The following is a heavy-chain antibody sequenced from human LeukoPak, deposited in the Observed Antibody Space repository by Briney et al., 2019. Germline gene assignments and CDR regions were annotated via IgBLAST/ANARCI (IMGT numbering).Heavy chain of an antibody. J-gene: IGHJ4*02. D-gene: IGHD6-6*01. CDR3: ARVAARRAYYFDY. V-gene: IGHV4-61*02. CDR2: IYTSGST. Sequence: SQTLSLTCTVSGGSISSGSYYWSWIRQPAGKGLEWIGRIYTSGSTNYNPSLKSRVTISVDTSKNQFSLRLSSVTAADTAVYYCARVAARRAYYFDYWGQGTLVTVSS. CDR1: GGSISSGSYY.